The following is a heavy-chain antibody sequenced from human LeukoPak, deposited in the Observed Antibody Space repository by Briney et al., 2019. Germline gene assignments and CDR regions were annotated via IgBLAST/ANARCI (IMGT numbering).Heavy chain of an antibody. Sequence: GASVKVSCKASGYTFTGYYMHWVRQAPRQGLEWMGWINPNSGGTNYAQKLQGRVTMTTDTSTSTAYMELRSLRSDDTAVYYCARTPSGWSGYQNWFDPWGQGTLVTVSS. CDR2: INPNSGGT. CDR3: ARTPSGWSGYQNWFDP. CDR1: GYTFTGYY. J-gene: IGHJ5*02. D-gene: IGHD3-3*01. V-gene: IGHV1-2*02.